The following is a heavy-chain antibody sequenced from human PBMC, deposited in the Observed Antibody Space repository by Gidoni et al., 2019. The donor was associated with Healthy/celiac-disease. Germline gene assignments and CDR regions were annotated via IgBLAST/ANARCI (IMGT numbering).Heavy chain of an antibody. D-gene: IGHD2-21*02. CDR2: ISGRGGST. V-gene: IGHV3-23*04. Sequence: EVQLVESGGGVVQPGGSLRPSCEASGFNCSRFAMSWVRQAPGQGLDWVSAISGRGGSTYYADSVKGRFTICRDNSKNTLYLQMTSLRAEDTAVYYCSKGCGGDCGSFDYWGQGTLVTVSS. CDR3: SKGCGGDCGSFDY. CDR1: GFNCSRFA. J-gene: IGHJ4*02.